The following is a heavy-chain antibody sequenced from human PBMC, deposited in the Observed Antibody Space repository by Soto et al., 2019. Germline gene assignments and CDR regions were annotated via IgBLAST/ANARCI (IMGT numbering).Heavy chain of an antibody. V-gene: IGHV1-69*14. CDR2: IIPIFGTA. D-gene: IGHD3-10*01. J-gene: IGHJ6*04. Sequence: QVQLVQSGAEVKKPGSSVKVSCKASGGTFSSYAISWVRQAPGQGLEWMGGIIPIFGTANYAQKFQGRVTITADKSTSITYRHLSSPRSEDSAVYYCTGVLRLWFGELIYYYYGMDVWGEGGTVTVST. CDR1: GGTFSSYA. CDR3: TGVLRLWFGELIYYYYGMDV.